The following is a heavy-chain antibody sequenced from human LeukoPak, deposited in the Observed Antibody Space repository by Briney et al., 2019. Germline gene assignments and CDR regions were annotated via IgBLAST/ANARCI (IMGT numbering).Heavy chain of an antibody. J-gene: IGHJ5*02. CDR2: IYHSGGT. Sequence: SQTLSLTCSVSGGSIYGSGCHWSWLRQAPGKGLEWIGYIYHSGGTYISPPLTSRVSISVDRFNNQFFLYLNFATDADTAVYYCARGPIGGVVLGTALGYFDPWGQGTLVTVSS. CDR1: GGSIYGSGCH. D-gene: IGHD3-16*01. V-gene: IGHV4-30-2*01. CDR3: ARGPIGGVVLGTALGYFDP.